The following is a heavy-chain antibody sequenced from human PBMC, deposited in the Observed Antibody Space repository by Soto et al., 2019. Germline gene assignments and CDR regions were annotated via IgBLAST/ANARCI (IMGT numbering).Heavy chain of an antibody. J-gene: IGHJ3*02. Sequence: QEQLVESGGGVVQAGWSLRLSCAASGFTFNFFGMHWVRQAPGKGLEWVAVISYDGSEKYYADSVKGRFTMSRDNSKNMVYLEMSSLRPEDTSVYYCAKERRYSFDAFDIWGHGTMVTVSS. V-gene: IGHV3-30*18. CDR1: GFTFNFFG. CDR3: AKERRYSFDAFDI. D-gene: IGHD5-12*01. CDR2: ISYDGSEK.